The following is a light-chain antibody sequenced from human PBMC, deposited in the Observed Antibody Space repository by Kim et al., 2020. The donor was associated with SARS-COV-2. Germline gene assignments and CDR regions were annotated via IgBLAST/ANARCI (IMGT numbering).Light chain of an antibody. Sequence: DIVMTQSPDSLAVSLGERAIINCKSSQSVLYSSNNKNYLAWYQQKPGQPPKLLIYWASTRESGVPDRFSGSGSGTDFTLTISSLQAEDVAVYYCQQYYSTPNAFGGGTKVDIK. CDR1: QSVLYSSNNKNY. CDR3: QQYYSTPNA. J-gene: IGKJ4*01. CDR2: WAS. V-gene: IGKV4-1*01.